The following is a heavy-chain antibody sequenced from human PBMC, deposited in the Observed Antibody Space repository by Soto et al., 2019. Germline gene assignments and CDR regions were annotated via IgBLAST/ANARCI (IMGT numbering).Heavy chain of an antibody. CDR1: GFTFSTYA. D-gene: IGHD2-2*01. Sequence: EVQLLESGGGLVQPGGSLRLSCAASGFTFSTYAMNWVRQAPGKGLEWVSVISGNGGVTYYADSVKGRFTISRDNSKNTLLLQMASLRAEDTAIYYCANARAGCSSTNCYSFDYWGQGTLVTVSS. CDR2: ISGNGGVT. V-gene: IGHV3-23*01. J-gene: IGHJ4*02. CDR3: ANARAGCSSTNCYSFDY.